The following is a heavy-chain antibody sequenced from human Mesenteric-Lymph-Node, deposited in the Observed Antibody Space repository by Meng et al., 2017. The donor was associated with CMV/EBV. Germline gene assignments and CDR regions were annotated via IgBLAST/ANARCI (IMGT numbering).Heavy chain of an antibody. CDR2: ISYDGSNK. D-gene: IGHD3-10*01. J-gene: IGHJ4*02. Sequence: GESLKISCAASGFTVSSNYMTWVRHAPGKGLEWVAVISYDGSNKYYADSVKGRFTISRDNSKNTLYLQMNSLRAEDTAVYYCARMPTASSDYWGQGTLVTVSS. CDR3: ARMPTASSDY. CDR1: GFTVSSNY. V-gene: IGHV3-30-3*01.